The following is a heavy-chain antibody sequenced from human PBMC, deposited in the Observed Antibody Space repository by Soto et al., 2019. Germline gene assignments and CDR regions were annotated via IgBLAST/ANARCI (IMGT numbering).Heavy chain of an antibody. J-gene: IGHJ4*02. CDR2: IYYSGST. CDR1: GGSISSGGYY. Sequence: SETLSLTCTVSGGSISSGGYYWSWIRQHPGKGLEWIGYIYYSGSTYYNPSLKSRVTISVDTSKNQFSLKLSSVTAADTAVYYCARMADYVGDFDYWGQGTLVTVSS. CDR3: ARMADYVGDFDY. V-gene: IGHV4-31*03. D-gene: IGHD3-16*01.